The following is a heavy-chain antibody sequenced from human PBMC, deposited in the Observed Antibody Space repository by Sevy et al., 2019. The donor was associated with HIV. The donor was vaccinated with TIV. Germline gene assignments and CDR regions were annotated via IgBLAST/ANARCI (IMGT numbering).Heavy chain of an antibody. CDR3: ARDGGCSSTSCLLYFDS. Sequence: GGSLRLSCAASGFTFSDYYMNWVRQAPGKGLEWVSSISGRSSYIHYADSVRGRFTISRDNAKNSLYLQMNSLRADDTAVYFCARDGGCSSTSCLLYFDSWGQGGLVTVSS. V-gene: IGHV3-21*06. D-gene: IGHD2-2*01. CDR1: GFTFSDYY. J-gene: IGHJ4*02. CDR2: ISGRSSYI.